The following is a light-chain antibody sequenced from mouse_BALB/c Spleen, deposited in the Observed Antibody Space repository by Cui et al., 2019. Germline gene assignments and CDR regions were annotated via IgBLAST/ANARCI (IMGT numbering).Light chain of an antibody. CDR3: QQYNSYPFT. CDR2: SAS. Sequence: DIVMTQSQTFMSTSVGDRVSVTCTTSQNVGTNVAWYQQKPGQSPKALIYSASYRYSGVPDRFTGSGSGTDFTLTISNVQSEDLAEYFCQQYNSYPFTFGSETKLEIK. V-gene: IGKV6-15*01. CDR1: QNVGTN. J-gene: IGKJ4*01.